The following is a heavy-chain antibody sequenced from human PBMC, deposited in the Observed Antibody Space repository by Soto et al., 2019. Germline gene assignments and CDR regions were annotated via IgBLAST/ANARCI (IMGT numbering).Heavy chain of an antibody. CDR3: VKDLFVDTAMGRLDY. CDR1: GFTFSSHD. D-gene: IGHD5-18*01. J-gene: IGHJ4*02. CDR2: IRSGGDT. Sequence: GGSLRLSCAASGFTFSSHDMHWVRQATGKGLEWVSAIRSGGDTFYAGSVKGRFTISRENAKNSLYLQMNSLRAKDTAVYYCVKDLFVDTAMGRLDYWGQGTLVTVSS. V-gene: IGHV3-13*01.